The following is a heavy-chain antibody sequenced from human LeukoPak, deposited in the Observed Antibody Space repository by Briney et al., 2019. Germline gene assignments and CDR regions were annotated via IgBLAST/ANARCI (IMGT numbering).Heavy chain of an antibody. CDR3: ARAVTSDYFYGMDV. D-gene: IGHD4-17*01. Sequence: GGSLRLSCAASGFTFSNAWMSWVRQAPGKGLEWVANIKQDGSETYYVDSVKGRFTISRDNAKNSLYLQMNSLRAEDTAVYYCARAVTSDYFYGMDVWGQGTTVIVSS. J-gene: IGHJ6*02. CDR2: IKQDGSET. CDR1: GFTFSNAW. V-gene: IGHV3-7*01.